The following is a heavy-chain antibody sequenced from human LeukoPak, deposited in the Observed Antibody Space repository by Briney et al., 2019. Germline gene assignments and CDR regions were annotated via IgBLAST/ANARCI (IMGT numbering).Heavy chain of an antibody. J-gene: IGHJ4*02. CDR2: ISGYNGNT. CDR1: GYTFTIYG. V-gene: IGHV1-18*01. CDR3: AREAPYSSDDY. Sequence: ASVKVSCKASGYTFTIYGISWVRQAPGQGLEWMGWISGYNGNTNYAQKFEGRVTMTTDTSTSTAYMELRSLKSDDTAVYYCAREAPYSSDDYWGQGTPVPVSS. D-gene: IGHD6-25*01.